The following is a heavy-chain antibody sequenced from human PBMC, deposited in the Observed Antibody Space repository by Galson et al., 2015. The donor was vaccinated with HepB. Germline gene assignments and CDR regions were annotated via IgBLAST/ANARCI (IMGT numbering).Heavy chain of an antibody. CDR1: GYTFTDYY. J-gene: IGHJ4*02. CDR2: INPNSGDT. CDR3: ARGPPPVAAGTWTDPFDY. D-gene: IGHD6-13*01. Sequence: SVKVSCKASGYTFTDYYMHWVRQAPGQGLEWMGRINPNSGDTNYAQKFQGRVTMARDTSISTAYMEVRRLRSDDTAVYYCARGPPPVAAGTWTDPFDYWGQGTLVIVSS. V-gene: IGHV1-2*06.